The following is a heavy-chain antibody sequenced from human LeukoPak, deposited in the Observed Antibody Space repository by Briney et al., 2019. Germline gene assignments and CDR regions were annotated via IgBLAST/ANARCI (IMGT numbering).Heavy chain of an antibody. V-gene: IGHV3-30*19. CDR1: GFTFSSYG. J-gene: IGHJ4*02. Sequence: GGSLRLSCAASGFTFSSYGIHWVRQAPDKGLEWVAFIQYDGSNKDYADSVKGRFTISRDNSKTTLYLQMNSLRPEDTALYYCARTAYYGDLLFDYWGQGTLVTVSS. D-gene: IGHD4-17*01. CDR2: IQYDGSNK. CDR3: ARTAYYGDLLFDY.